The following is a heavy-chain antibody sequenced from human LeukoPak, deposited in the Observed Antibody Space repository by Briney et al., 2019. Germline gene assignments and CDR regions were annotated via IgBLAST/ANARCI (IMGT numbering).Heavy chain of an antibody. Sequence: ASVKVSCKASGYTFTGHYMHWVRQAPGQGLEWMGWINPNSGGTSYAQKFQGRVTMTRDTSIFTAYMEVSRLRSDDTAVYYCAREPYPPPWYYFDYWGQGTLVTVSS. CDR3: AREPYPPPWYYFDY. V-gene: IGHV1-2*02. J-gene: IGHJ4*02. CDR2: INPNSGGT. D-gene: IGHD2-8*02. CDR1: GYTFTGHY.